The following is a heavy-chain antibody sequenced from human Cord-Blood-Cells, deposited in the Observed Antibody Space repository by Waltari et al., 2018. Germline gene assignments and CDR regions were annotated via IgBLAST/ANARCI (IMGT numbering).Heavy chain of an antibody. Sequence: QVQLVQSGAEVKKPGASGKISCKASGYTFTSYDINWVHPATGQGLEWMGWMNPNSGNTGYAQKFQGRVTITRNTSISTAYMELSSLRSEDTAVYYCARAPIVQQWLDAFDIWGQGTMVTVSS. V-gene: IGHV1-8*03. CDR1: GYTFTSYD. J-gene: IGHJ3*02. D-gene: IGHD6-19*01. CDR2: MNPNSGNT. CDR3: ARAPIVQQWLDAFDI.